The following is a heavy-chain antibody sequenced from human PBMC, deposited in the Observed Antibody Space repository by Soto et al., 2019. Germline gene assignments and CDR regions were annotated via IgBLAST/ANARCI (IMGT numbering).Heavy chain of an antibody. J-gene: IGHJ6*02. CDR2: INTGNGNT. D-gene: IGHD3-3*01. V-gene: IGHV1-3*04. Sequence: ASVKVSCKGSGYTFTNYSIHWVLQAPGQRLEWMGWINTGNGNTKYSQKFQDRVTITRDTSASTAYMELSSLRSEDTAVYYCAKERTITYGMDVWGQGTTVTVSS. CDR3: AKERTITYGMDV. CDR1: GYTFTNYS.